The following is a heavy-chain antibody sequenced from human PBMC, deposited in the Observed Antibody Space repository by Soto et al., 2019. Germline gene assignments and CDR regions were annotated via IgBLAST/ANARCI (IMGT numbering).Heavy chain of an antibody. V-gene: IGHV3-33*01. CDR3: ARSGGTTVTGLWHFDS. CDR1: GFTFNIYS. Sequence: QVQLVESGGGVVQPGRSLRLSCATSGFTFNIYSMHWVRQPPGKGLEWLAAIWYDGTQKYYAESAKGRFTISRDNSKNTLYLKVNSLRAEDTAVYYCARSGGTTVTGLWHFDSWGQGTLVTVSS. D-gene: IGHD4-17*01. CDR2: IWYDGTQK. J-gene: IGHJ4*02.